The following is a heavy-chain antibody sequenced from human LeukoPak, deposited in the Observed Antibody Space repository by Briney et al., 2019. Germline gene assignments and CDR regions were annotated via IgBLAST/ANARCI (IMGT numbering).Heavy chain of an antibody. CDR2: ISSNGGST. CDR3: ARVLRGSDGAFDI. V-gene: IGHV3-64*01. Sequence: GGTLRLSCAASGFTFSSYAMHWVRQAPGKGLEYVSAISSNGGSTYYANFVKGRFTISRDNSKNTLYLQMGSLRAEDMAVYYCARVLRGSDGAFDIWGQGTMVTVSS. J-gene: IGHJ3*02. CDR1: GFTFSSYA. D-gene: IGHD1-26*01.